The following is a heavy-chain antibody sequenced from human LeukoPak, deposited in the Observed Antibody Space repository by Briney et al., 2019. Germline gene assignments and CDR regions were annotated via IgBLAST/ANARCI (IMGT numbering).Heavy chain of an antibody. J-gene: IGHJ4*02. V-gene: IGHV3-21*01. CDR3: ARGIDNFWSGLIDN. CDR1: GFTFRSYS. D-gene: IGHD3-3*01. CDR2: ISSSSYI. Sequence: GGSLRLSCAASGFTFRSYSMNWVRRAPGKGLEWVSFISSSSYIYDADSVKGRFTISRDNAKNSLYLQMNSLRAEDTAVYYCARGIDNFWSGLIDNWGQGILVTVSS.